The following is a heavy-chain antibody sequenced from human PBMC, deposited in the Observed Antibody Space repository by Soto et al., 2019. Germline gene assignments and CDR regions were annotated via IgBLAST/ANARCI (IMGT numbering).Heavy chain of an antibody. J-gene: IGHJ5*02. CDR2: ISLYSDGT. CDR3: ARVVPGAEAWFGP. CDR1: GYTFSNYG. V-gene: IGHV1-18*01. D-gene: IGHD2-2*01. Sequence: ASVKVSCKTSGYTFSNYGITWVRQAPGQPLEWLGWISLYSDGTNYAQKFQDRVSMTTDTSTTTAYMELRSLRSDYTAVYYCARVVPGAEAWFGPWGQGTLVTVSS.